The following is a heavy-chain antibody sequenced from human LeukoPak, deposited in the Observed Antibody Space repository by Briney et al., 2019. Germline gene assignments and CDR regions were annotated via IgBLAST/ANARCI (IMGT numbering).Heavy chain of an antibody. CDR3: ARGGDILTGYYTDY. CDR2: ISSSSSYI. J-gene: IGHJ4*02. V-gene: IGHV3-21*01. CDR1: GFTFSSYS. Sequence: GGSLRLSCAASGFTFSSYSMNWVRQAPGKGLEWVSPISSSSSYIYYADSVKGRFTISRDNAKNSLYLQMNSLRAEDTAVYYCARGGDILTGYYTDYWGQGTLVTVSS. D-gene: IGHD3-9*01.